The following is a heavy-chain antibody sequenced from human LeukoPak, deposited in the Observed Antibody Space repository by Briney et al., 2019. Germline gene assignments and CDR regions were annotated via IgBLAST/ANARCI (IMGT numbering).Heavy chain of an antibody. Sequence: SETLSLTCAVSGYSISCGYYWGWIRQPPGKGLEWIGSIYHSGSTYYNPSLKSRVTISVDTSKNQFSLKLSSVTAADTAVYYCARRLGGYSYGWGAFDIWGKGTMVTVSS. J-gene: IGHJ3*02. D-gene: IGHD5-18*01. CDR3: ARRLGGYSYGWGAFDI. CDR1: GYSISCGYY. CDR2: IYHSGST. V-gene: IGHV4-38-2*01.